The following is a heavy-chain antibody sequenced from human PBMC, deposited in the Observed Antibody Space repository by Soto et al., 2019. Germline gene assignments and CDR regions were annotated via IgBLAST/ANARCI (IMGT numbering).Heavy chain of an antibody. CDR2: INPSGGST. CDR3: ARQAGGSGYYVLP. D-gene: IGHD3-22*01. J-gene: IGHJ4*03. Sequence: SXKVAFKAAVYTXSSYYMDWVRQAPGQGLEWMGIINPSGGSTSYAQKFQGRVTMTRDTSTSTVYMELSSLRSEDTDVYYCARQAGGSGYYVLPWGQGTMVTVSA. V-gene: IGHV1-46*01. CDR1: VYTXSSYY.